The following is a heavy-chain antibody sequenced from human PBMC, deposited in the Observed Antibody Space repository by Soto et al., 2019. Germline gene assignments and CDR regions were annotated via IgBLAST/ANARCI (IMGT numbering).Heavy chain of an antibody. D-gene: IGHD2-21*02. J-gene: IGHJ4*02. Sequence: SETLSLTCTVSGGSISSGGYYWSWIRQHPGKGLEWIGYIYYSVSTYYNPSLKSRVTMSVDTSKNQFSLKLSSVTAADTAVYYCARVAVTEYYFDYWGQGTLVTVSS. V-gene: IGHV4-31*03. CDR3: ARVAVTEYYFDY. CDR2: IYYSVST. CDR1: GGSISSGGYY.